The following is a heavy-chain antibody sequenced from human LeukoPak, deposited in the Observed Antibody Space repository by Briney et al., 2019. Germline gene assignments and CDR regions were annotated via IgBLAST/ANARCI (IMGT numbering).Heavy chain of an antibody. CDR3: AGGYYDSSGYYYNYYYGMDV. CDR1: GGSFSGYY. V-gene: IGHV4-59*01. D-gene: IGHD3-22*01. CDR2: IYYSGST. J-gene: IGHJ6*02. Sequence: SETLSLTCAVYGGSFSGYYWSWIRQPPGKGLEWIGYIYYSGSTNYNPSLKSRVTISVDTSKNQFSLKLSSVTAADTAVYYCAGGYYDSSGYYYNYYYGMDVWGQGTTVTVSS.